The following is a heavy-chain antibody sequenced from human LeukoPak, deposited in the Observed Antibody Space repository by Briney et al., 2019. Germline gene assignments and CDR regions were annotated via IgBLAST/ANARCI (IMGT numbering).Heavy chain of an antibody. Sequence: PSETLSLTCTVSGGSISSSSYYWGWIRQPPGKGLEWIGSIYYSGSTYYNPSLKSRVTISVDTSRNQFSLKLRSVTAADTAVYYCAREHSGTSTEFDYWGQGTLVTVSS. V-gene: IGHV4-39*01. D-gene: IGHD1-26*01. CDR2: IYYSGST. CDR1: GGSISSSSYY. CDR3: AREHSGTSTEFDY. J-gene: IGHJ4*02.